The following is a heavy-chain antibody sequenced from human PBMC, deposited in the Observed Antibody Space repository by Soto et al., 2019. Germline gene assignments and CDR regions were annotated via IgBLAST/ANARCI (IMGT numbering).Heavy chain of an antibody. Sequence: GGSLRLSCAASGFTFSSYWMSWVRQAPGKGLEWVANIKQDGSEKYYVDSVEGRFTISRDNAKNSLYLQMNSLRAEDTAVYYCARDKTKGYCSSTSCYGGAYYYYYYGMDVWGQGTTVTVSS. D-gene: IGHD2-2*01. V-gene: IGHV3-7*03. J-gene: IGHJ6*02. CDR1: GFTFSSYW. CDR3: ARDKTKGYCSSTSCYGGAYYYYYYGMDV. CDR2: IKQDGSEK.